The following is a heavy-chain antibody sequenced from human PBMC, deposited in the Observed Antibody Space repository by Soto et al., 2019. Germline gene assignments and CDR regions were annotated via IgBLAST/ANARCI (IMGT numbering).Heavy chain of an antibody. CDR1: GFSFSSYS. J-gene: IGHJ4*02. Sequence: GGALGLSCAASGFSFSSYSMNWVRQAPGKGLEWVSCISSSSTYIYYADSVKGRFTISRDNAKNSLYLQMNSLRAEDTAVYYCARMLSDIAVAVSRPFDYWRQGTLVTVPS. D-gene: IGHD6-13*01. CDR3: ARMLSDIAVAVSRPFDY. CDR2: ISSSSTYI. V-gene: IGHV3-21*01.